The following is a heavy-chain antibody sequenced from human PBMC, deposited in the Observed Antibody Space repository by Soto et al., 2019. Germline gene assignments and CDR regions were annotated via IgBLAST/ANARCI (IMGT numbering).Heavy chain of an antibody. Sequence: GGSLRLSCAASGFPFSNAWMNWVRQAPGKGLEWVGRIKSRTDGGTTDYAAPVKGRFTISRDDSKNTLYLQMNSLKTEDTAVYYCTTEGRITIFGVVTYTYYYYYGMDVWGQGTTVTVSS. CDR3: TTEGRITIFGVVTYTYYYYYGMDV. CDR2: IKSRTDGGTT. CDR1: GFPFSNAW. D-gene: IGHD3-3*01. V-gene: IGHV3-15*07. J-gene: IGHJ6*02.